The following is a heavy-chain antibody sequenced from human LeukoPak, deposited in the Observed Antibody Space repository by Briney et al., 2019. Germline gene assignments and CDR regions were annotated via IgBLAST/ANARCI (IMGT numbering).Heavy chain of an antibody. Sequence: SETLSLTCAVYGGSFSGYYWSWIRQPPGKGLEWIGEINHSGSTNYNPSLKSRVTISVDTSKNQFSLKLSSVTAADTAVYYCARTARQGYSGSYFLRRYFDYWGQETLVTVSS. V-gene: IGHV4-34*01. CDR2: INHSGST. CDR1: GGSFSGYY. D-gene: IGHD1-26*01. J-gene: IGHJ4*02. CDR3: ARTARQGYSGSYFLRRYFDY.